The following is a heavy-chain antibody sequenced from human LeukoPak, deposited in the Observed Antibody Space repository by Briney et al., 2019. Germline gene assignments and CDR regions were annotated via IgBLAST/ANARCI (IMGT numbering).Heavy chain of an antibody. D-gene: IGHD3-3*01. V-gene: IGHV4-34*01. Sequence: KPSETLSLTCAVSGGSFSGYYWTWIRQPPGKGLEWIGEINHSGSANYNPSLMNRVTISLDTSKNQFSLKLSSVTAADTAVYYCASRNSNYDFWSGYYVHWGQGTLVTVSS. CDR2: INHSGSA. CDR1: GGSFSGYY. J-gene: IGHJ4*02. CDR3: ASRNSNYDFWSGYYVH.